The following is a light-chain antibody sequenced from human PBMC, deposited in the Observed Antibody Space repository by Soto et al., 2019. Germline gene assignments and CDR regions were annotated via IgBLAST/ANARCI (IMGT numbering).Light chain of an antibody. CDR2: DAS. Sequence: DIQMTQSPSTLSATAGDRVTITCRASQSISSWLAWYQHKPGKAPKLLIYDASNLDSGVPSRFSGSGSGTEFSLTISNLQPDDCATYYCQQYNSYPWTFGQGTKVEIK. J-gene: IGKJ1*01. CDR3: QQYNSYPWT. CDR1: QSISSW. V-gene: IGKV1-5*01.